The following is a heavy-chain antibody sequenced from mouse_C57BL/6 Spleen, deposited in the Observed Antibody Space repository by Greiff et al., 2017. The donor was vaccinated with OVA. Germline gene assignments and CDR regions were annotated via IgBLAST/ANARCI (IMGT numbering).Heavy chain of an antibody. Sequence: EVMLVESGGGLVKPGGSLKLSCAASGFTFSDYGMHWVRQAPEKGLEWVAYISSGSSTIYYADTVKGRFTISRDNAKNTLVLQMTSLSAEDTAMYYCARTHDDFDYWGQGTTLTVSS. CDR3: ARTHDDFDY. J-gene: IGHJ2*01. D-gene: IGHD2-12*01. V-gene: IGHV5-17*01. CDR2: ISSGSSTI. CDR1: GFTFSDYG.